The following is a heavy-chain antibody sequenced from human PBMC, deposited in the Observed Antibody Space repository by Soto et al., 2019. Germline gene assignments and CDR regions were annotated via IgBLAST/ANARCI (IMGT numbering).Heavy chain of an antibody. Sequence: QVQLQQWGAGLLKPSETLSLTCAVYGGSFSGYYWSWIRQPPGKGLEWIGEINHSGSTNYNPSLTSRVNISAATSKNQCSLKLTSVTAADTAKYYCARGDGSGSTKGLIDYWGRGTLVTVSS. J-gene: IGHJ4*02. CDR3: ARGDGSGSTKGLIDY. CDR1: GGSFSGYY. V-gene: IGHV4-34*01. CDR2: INHSGST. D-gene: IGHD3-10*01.